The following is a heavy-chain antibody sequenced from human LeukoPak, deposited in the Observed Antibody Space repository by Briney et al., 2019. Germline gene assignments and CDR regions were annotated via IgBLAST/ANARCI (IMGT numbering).Heavy chain of an antibody. Sequence: GASVKVSCKASGYTFTSYDINWVRQATGQGLEWMGWMNPNSGNTGYAQKFQGRVTMTRNTSISTAYMELSSLRSEDTAVYYCARGPHYDFWSAYMYYYYYGMDVWGQGTTVTVSS. CDR1: GYTFTSYD. CDR3: ARGPHYDFWSAYMYYYYYGMDV. D-gene: IGHD3-3*01. V-gene: IGHV1-8*01. CDR2: MNPNSGNT. J-gene: IGHJ6*02.